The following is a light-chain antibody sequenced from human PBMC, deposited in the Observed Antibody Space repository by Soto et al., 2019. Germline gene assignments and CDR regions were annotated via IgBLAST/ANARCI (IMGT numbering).Light chain of an antibody. J-gene: IGKJ1*01. Sequence: EIVMTQSPATLSVSPGERATLSCRASQGVSSNLAWYQRKPGQAPRLLIYGASTRATGIPARFSGSGSGTEFTLTISSLQSEDFAVYYCQQYNNWPRTFGQGTKV. CDR2: GAS. CDR3: QQYNNWPRT. CDR1: QGVSSN. V-gene: IGKV3-15*01.